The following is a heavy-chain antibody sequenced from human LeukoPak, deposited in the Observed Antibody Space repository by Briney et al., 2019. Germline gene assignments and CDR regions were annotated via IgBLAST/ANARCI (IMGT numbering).Heavy chain of an antibody. CDR1: GFTFSSYA. J-gene: IGHJ4*02. D-gene: IGHD2-2*01. V-gene: IGHV3-23*01. CDR3: AKGIVVPAAIRPKSRFDY. Sequence: GVSLRLSCAASGFTFSSYAMSWVRQAPGKGLEWVSAISGSGGSTYYADSVKGRFTISRDNSKNTLYLQMNSLRAEDTAVYYCAKGIVVPAAIRPKSRFDYWGQGTLVTVSS. CDR2: ISGSGGST.